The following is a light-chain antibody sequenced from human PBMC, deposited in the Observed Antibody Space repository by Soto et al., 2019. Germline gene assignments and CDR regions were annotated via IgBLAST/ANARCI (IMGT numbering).Light chain of an antibody. V-gene: IGKV1-27*01. CDR3: QKYSSAPWT. CDR2: AAS. CDR1: QGIANY. J-gene: IGKJ1*01. Sequence: DIQMTQSPSSLSASVGDRVTISCRARQGIANYLAWYQQKPGKVPELLIYAASTLHSGVPSRFSGSGYGTGFTLTISSLQPEEVASYYCQKYSSAPWTFGQGTKVEIK.